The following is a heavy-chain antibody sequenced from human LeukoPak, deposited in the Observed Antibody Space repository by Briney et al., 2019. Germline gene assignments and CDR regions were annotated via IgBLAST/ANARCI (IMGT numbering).Heavy chain of an antibody. D-gene: IGHD1-1*01. CDR3: ARYKAVYFDF. V-gene: IGHV1-2*02. CDR1: GGTFSSYA. Sequence: ASVKVSCKASGGTFSSYAISWVRQAPGQGLEWMGWINPNSGGVNYAQKFQGRVTLTRDTSISTAYMELSRLRSDDTAVYYCARYKAVYFDFWGQGTLVTVSS. J-gene: IGHJ4*02. CDR2: INPNSGGV.